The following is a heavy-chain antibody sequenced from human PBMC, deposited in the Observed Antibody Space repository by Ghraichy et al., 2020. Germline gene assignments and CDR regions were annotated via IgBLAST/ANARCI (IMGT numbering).Heavy chain of an antibody. CDR3: ARGMGVLLWFREDAFDF. J-gene: IGHJ3*01. CDR2: INHSGST. CDR1: GGSFSGYY. D-gene: IGHD3-10*01. Sequence: SETLSLTCAVYGGSFSGYYWSWIRQPPGKGLEWIGEINHSGSTNYNPSLKSRVTISVDTSKNQFSLKLSSVTAADTAVYYCARGMGVLLWFREDAFDFWGQGTMVTVSS. V-gene: IGHV4-34*01.